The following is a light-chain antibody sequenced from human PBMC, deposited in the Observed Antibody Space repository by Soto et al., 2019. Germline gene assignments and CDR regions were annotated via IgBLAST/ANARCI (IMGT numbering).Light chain of an antibody. J-gene: IGKJ2*01. V-gene: IGKV3-11*01. CDR3: QQRSNWYT. Sequence: EIVLTQSPATLSLSPGERATLSCRASQSVSSYLAWYQQKPGQAPRSLIYDASNRATGIPARFSGSVSGTVFTLTISSLEPEDFAVYYCQQRSNWYTFGQGTKLEIK. CDR2: DAS. CDR1: QSVSSY.